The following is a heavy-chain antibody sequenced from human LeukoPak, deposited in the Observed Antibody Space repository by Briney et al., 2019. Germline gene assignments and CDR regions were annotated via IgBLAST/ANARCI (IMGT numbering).Heavy chain of an antibody. D-gene: IGHD3-22*01. CDR2: ISIDTKKT. CDR3: ARECYDWSVSYVAHDF. J-gene: IGHJ4*02. Sequence: GGSLRLSCAASGFTFNYYAMTWVRQAPGKGPEWVSAISIDTKKTSYADSVKGRFTVSRDNSKNTLYLQMDSLRAENTALYSCARECYDWSVSYVAHDFWGQGTLVTVAS. V-gene: IGHV3-23*01. CDR1: GFTFNYYA.